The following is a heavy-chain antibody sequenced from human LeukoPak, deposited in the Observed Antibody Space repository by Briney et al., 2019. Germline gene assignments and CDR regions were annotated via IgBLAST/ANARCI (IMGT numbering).Heavy chain of an antibody. CDR3: ARGSLTGDDDY. V-gene: IGHV3-7*01. J-gene: IGHJ4*02. D-gene: IGHD7-27*01. CDR2: IKQDGSEK. CDR1: GFTFSSYW. Sequence: GGSLRLSCAASGFTFSSYWMSWVRQAPGKGLEWVANIKQDGSEKYYADSVKGRFTISRDNAKNSLYLQMNSLRAEDTAVYYCARGSLTGDDDYWGQGTLATVSS.